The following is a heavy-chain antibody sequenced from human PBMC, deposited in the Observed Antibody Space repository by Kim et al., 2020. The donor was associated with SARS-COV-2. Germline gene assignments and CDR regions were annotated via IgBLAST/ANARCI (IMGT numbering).Heavy chain of an antibody. CDR3: ATRGSTEDSSGYYEFDY. CDR1: GYSISSGYY. V-gene: IGHV4-38-2*02. CDR2: IYHSGST. J-gene: IGHJ4*02. Sequence: SETLSLTCTVSGYSISSGYYWGWIRQPPGKGLEWIGSIYHSGSTYYNPSLKSRVTISVDTSKNQFSLKLSSVTAADTAVYYCATRGSTEDSSGYYEFDYWGQGTLVTVSS. D-gene: IGHD3-22*01.